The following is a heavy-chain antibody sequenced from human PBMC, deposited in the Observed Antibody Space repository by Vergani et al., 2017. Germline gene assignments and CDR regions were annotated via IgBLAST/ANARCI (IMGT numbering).Heavy chain of an antibody. D-gene: IGHD5-12*01. J-gene: IGHJ5*02. Sequence: QLQLQESGPGLVKPSETLSLTCTVSGGSISSSSYYWAWIRQPPGKGLEWIGSIYYSGSTYYNPSLKSRVTISVDTSKNQFSLKLSSVTAADTAVYYCARGLTSIAAPNWFGPWGQGTLVTVSS. V-gene: IGHV4-39*07. CDR2: IYYSGST. CDR3: ARGLTSIAAPNWFGP. CDR1: GGSISSSSYY.